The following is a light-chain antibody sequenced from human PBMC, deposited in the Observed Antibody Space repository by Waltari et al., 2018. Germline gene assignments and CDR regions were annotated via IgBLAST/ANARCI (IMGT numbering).Light chain of an antibody. J-gene: IGLJ2*01. V-gene: IGLV3-25*03. CDR1: LLANEY. CDR2: KDS. Sequence: YELTQPPSVSVSQGQTARITCSGDLLANEYTYWYHQKPGQAPGLMIYKDSERPSGIPERFSGSSSGTTVTLTISGVQAEDEADFYCHSGDSSTSLMVFGGGTKLTVL. CDR3: HSGDSSTSLMV.